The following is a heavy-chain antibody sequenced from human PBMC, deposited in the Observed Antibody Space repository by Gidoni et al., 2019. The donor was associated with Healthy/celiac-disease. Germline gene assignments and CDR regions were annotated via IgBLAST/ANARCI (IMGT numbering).Heavy chain of an antibody. D-gene: IGHD3-10*01. CDR3: ARDGNYGSGSPHYYYGMDV. CDR1: GFTFSSYA. V-gene: IGHV3-30-3*01. J-gene: IGHJ6*02. Sequence: QVQLVESGGGVVQPGRSLRLSCAASGFTFSSYARPWVRQAPGKGLEWVAVISYHGSNKYYADSVKVRFTISRDNSKNTLYLQMNSLRAEDTAVYYCARDGNYGSGSPHYYYGMDVWGQGTTVTVSS. CDR2: ISYHGSNK.